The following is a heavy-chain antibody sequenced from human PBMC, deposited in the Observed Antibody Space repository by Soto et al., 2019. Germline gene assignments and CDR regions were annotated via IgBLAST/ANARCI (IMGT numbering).Heavy chain of an antibody. CDR1: GFTFSSYG. J-gene: IGHJ6*02. D-gene: IGHD6-13*01. CDR3: AKDQVKRGVAAAGYYYYYGMDV. CDR2: ISYDGSNK. V-gene: IGHV3-30*18. Sequence: PGGSLRLSXAASGFTFSSYGMHWVRQAPGKGLEWVAVISYDGSNKYYADSVKGRFTISRDNSKNTLYLQMNSLRAEDTAVYYCAKDQVKRGVAAAGYYYYYGMDVWGQGTTVTVSS.